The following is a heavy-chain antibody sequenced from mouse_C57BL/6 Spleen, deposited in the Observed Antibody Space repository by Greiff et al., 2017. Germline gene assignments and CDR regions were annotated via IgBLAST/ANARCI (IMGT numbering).Heavy chain of an antibody. CDR2: INPNNGGT. CDR3: ARKGIGYYGSSYDCFAY. Sequence: VQLKESGPELVKPGASVKIPCKASGSTFTDYNMDWVKQSHGKSLEWIGDINPNNGGTIYNQKFKGKATLTVAKSSRTAYMELRSLTSEDTAIYYCARKGIGYYGSSYDCFAYWGQGILVTVSA. J-gene: IGHJ3*01. V-gene: IGHV1-18*01. CDR1: GSTFTDYN. D-gene: IGHD1-1*01.